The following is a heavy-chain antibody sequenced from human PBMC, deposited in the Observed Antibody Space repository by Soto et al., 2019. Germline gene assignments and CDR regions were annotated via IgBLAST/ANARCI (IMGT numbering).Heavy chain of an antibody. V-gene: IGHV1-46*01. Sequence: QVHLVQSGAEVKKPGASVNVSCQASGSITNHHMHWVRQAPGQGLEWMGIFNPSGLSTTYAQKFQGRVTITRGTSTSTVYMELSSLTSEDTAVYFCAKVTHRGPIAVAGPLGSWGQGTLVIVSS. J-gene: IGHJ4*02. CDR1: GSITNHH. CDR3: AKVTHRGPIAVAGPLGS. D-gene: IGHD6-19*01. CDR2: FNPSGLST.